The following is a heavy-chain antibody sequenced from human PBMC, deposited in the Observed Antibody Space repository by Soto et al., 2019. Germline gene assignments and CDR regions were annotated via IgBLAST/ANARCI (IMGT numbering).Heavy chain of an antibody. CDR1: GYNFANFW. J-gene: IGHJ3*02. D-gene: IGHD2-8*02. CDR3: AAGYSTGLDAFDI. Sequence: PGESLKISCKGSGYNFANFWIGWVRQMPGKGPEWMGMIFPGDSDTKNSPSLEGQITMSVDKSDSSAYLQWRSLKASDTAIYYCAAGYSTGLDAFDIWGQGTMVTVSS. CDR2: IFPGDSDT. V-gene: IGHV5-51*01.